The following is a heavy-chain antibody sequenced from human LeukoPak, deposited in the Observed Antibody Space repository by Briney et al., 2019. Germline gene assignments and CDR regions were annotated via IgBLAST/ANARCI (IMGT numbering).Heavy chain of an antibody. CDR3: ARGPFGGVITSRYFDL. J-gene: IGHJ2*01. V-gene: IGHV4-30-4*01. CDR1: GGSLSSGDYY. Sequence: PSETLSLTCTVSGGSLSSGDYYWSWIRQPPGKGLEWIGYIYYSGSTYYNPSLKSRVTISVDTSKNQFSLKLSSVTAADTAVYYCARGPFGGVITSRYFDLWGRGTLVTVSS. CDR2: IYYSGST. D-gene: IGHD3-16*02.